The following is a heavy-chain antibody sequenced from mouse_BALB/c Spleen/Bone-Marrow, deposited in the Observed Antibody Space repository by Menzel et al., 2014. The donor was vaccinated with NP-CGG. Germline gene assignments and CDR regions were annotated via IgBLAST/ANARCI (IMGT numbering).Heavy chain of an antibody. J-gene: IGHJ2*01. CDR1: GYSITSGYS. CDR2: IHYSGST. D-gene: IGHD1-1*01. CDR3: ARPITTVVGFDY. V-gene: IGHV3-1*02. Sequence: EVQLQQSGPGLVKPSQSLSLTCTVTGYSITSGYSWHWIRQFPGNKLEWMGYIHYSGSTNYNPSLKSRISITRDTSKNQFFLQLNSVTTEDTATYYCARPITTVVGFDYWGQGTTLTVSS.